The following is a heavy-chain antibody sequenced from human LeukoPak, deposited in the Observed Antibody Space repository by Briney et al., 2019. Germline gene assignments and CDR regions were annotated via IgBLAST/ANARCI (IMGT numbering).Heavy chain of an antibody. CDR3: ARGRSSID. J-gene: IGHJ3*01. Sequence: PSETLSLTCAVYGGSFSGYYWSWIRQPPGKGLEGIGEINHSGSTNYNPSLKSRVTISVDTSKNQFYLKMSSVTAADTAVYYCARGRSSIDWGQGTMVTVSS. V-gene: IGHV4-34*01. CDR1: GGSFSGYY. CDR2: INHSGST. D-gene: IGHD2/OR15-2a*01.